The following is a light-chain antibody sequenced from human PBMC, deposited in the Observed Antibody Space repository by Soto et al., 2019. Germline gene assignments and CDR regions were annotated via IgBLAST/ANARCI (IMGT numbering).Light chain of an antibody. CDR1: STDVGNYNY. J-gene: IGLJ1*01. CDR3: CSYTTTTTLYV. Sequence: QSVLTQPASVSGSPGHSITISCTGTSTDVGNYNYVSWYQQHPGTAPKLMIFEVSNRPSGVSDRFSGSKSGNTASLTISGLQAEDEADYYCCSYTTTTTLYVFGTGTKVTVL. V-gene: IGLV2-14*01. CDR2: EVS.